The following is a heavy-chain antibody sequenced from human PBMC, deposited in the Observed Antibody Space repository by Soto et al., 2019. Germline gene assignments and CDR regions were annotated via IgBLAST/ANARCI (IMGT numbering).Heavy chain of an antibody. J-gene: IGHJ6*02. CDR3: ARAHGYNYGSNYYYYYGMDV. CDR1: GGSISSGGYY. CDR2: IYYSGSN. V-gene: IGHV4-31*03. D-gene: IGHD5-12*01. Sequence: QVQLQESGPGLVKPSQTLSLTCTVSGGSISSGGYYWSWIRQHPGKGLEWIGYIYYSGSNYYNPSLRSRVTITVDTSKKQFSLKLSSVTAADTAVYYCARAHGYNYGSNYYYYYGMDVWGQGTTVTVSS.